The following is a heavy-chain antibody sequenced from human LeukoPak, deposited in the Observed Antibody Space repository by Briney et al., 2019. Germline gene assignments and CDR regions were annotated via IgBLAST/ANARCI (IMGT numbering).Heavy chain of an antibody. V-gene: IGHV4-59*01. J-gene: IGHJ6*02. CDR3: ARLTREDGVDV. CDR2: MFYNGNT. CDR1: GGSINGYY. Sequence: PSETLSLTCSVPGGSINGYYWTWIRQPPQKGLEWIGYMFYNGNTNYNPSLKSRVTISVDTSQNQISLRLASVTAADTGIYHCARLTREDGVDVWGQGTTVTVSS.